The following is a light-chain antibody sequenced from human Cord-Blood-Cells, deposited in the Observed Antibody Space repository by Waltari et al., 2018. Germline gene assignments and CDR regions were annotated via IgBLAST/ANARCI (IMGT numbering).Light chain of an antibody. V-gene: IGLV2-14*01. CDR2: DVS. J-gene: IGLJ1*01. Sequence: QSALTQPASVSGSPGQSITLSCTGTSSDVGGYNYVSWYQQHPGKTPKLMIYDVSNRPSGVSNRFSGSKSGNTASLPISGLQAEDEADYYCSSYTSSSTLYVFGTGTKVTVL. CDR3: SSYTSSSTLYV. CDR1: SSDVGGYNY.